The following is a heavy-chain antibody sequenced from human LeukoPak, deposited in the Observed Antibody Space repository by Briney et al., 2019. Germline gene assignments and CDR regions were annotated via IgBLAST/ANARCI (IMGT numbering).Heavy chain of an antibody. CDR2: IYYSGST. Sequence: SETLSLTCTVSGGSISTYYWSWIRQPPGKGLEWIGYIYYSGSTNHNPSLKSRVTISVDTSKNQFSLKLSCVTAADTAVYYCAASYYYYSSGPRPYYFDFWGQGTLVTVSS. CDR3: AASYYYYSSGPRPYYFDF. V-gene: IGHV4-59*08. D-gene: IGHD3-22*01. CDR1: GGSISTYY. J-gene: IGHJ4*02.